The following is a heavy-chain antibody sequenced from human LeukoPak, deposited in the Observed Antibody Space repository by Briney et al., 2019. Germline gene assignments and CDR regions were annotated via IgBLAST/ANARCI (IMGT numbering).Heavy chain of an antibody. J-gene: IGHJ4*02. CDR2: INPNSGT. D-gene: IGHD1-1*01. CDR1: GYTFTDYY. CDR3: ARNRWMDY. Sequence: APVKASCKASGYTFTDYYMHWVRQAPGQGLEWMGWINPNSGTNYAQKFQGRVTMTRDTSISTAYMELTRLTSDDTAVYYCARNRWMDYWGQGTLVTVSS. V-gene: IGHV1-2*02.